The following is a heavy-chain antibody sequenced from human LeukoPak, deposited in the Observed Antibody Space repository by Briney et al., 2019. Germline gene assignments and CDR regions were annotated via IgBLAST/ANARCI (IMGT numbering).Heavy chain of an antibody. V-gene: IGHV4-39*07. J-gene: IGHJ4*02. CDR2: IYYSGST. D-gene: IGHD6-13*01. CDR1: GGSISSSSYY. CDR3: ARGPGRSRYVYYFDY. Sequence: SETLSLTCTVSGGSISSSSYYWGWIRQPPGKGLEWIGSIYYSGSTYYNPSLKSRVTISVDTSKNQFSLKLSSVTAADTAVYYCARGPGRSRYVYYFDYWGQGTLVTVSS.